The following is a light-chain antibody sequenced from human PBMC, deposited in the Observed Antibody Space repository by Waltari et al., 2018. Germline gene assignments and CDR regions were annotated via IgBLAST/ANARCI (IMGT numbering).Light chain of an antibody. J-gene: IGKJ3*01. CDR1: QSVFYSSNNKNY. CDR3: QQYYSMPLT. CDR2: WAS. Sequence: DIVMTQYPDSLAVSLGARVSINCKSSQSVFYSSNNKNYLAWYQQKPGQPPKLLMYWASSREFGVPKRFSASGSGTDFTLTISSLEADDVAIYDCQQYYSMPLTFGPGTTVEI. V-gene: IGKV4-1*01.